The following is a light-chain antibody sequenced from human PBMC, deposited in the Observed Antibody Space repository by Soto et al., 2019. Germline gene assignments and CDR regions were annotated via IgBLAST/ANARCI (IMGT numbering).Light chain of an antibody. V-gene: IGKV1-5*01. Sequence: DIQMTQSPSTRSGSVVERVTITSRASQSISSWLAWYQQKPGKAPKLLIYDASSLESGVPSRFSGSGSGTEFTLPISSLQPDDFATYYCQHYNSYSEAFGQGTKVDI. CDR3: QHYNSYSEA. J-gene: IGKJ1*01. CDR2: DAS. CDR1: QSISSW.